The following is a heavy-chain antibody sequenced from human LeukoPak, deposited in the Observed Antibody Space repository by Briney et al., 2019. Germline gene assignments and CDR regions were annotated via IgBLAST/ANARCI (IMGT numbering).Heavy chain of an antibody. CDR2: IYHSGST. J-gene: IGHJ4*02. Sequence: PSETLFLTCAVSRYSISSGYYWGWIRQPPGKGLEWIGSIYHSGSTYYNPSLKSRVTISVDTSKNQFSLKLSSVTAADTAVYYCAREKFNYDLLHYFDYWGQGSLVTVSS. CDR1: RYSISSGYY. V-gene: IGHV4-38-2*02. D-gene: IGHD3-16*01. CDR3: AREKFNYDLLHYFDY.